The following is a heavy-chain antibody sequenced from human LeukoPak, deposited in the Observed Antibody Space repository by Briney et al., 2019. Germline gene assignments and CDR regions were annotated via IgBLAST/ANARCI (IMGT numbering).Heavy chain of an antibody. CDR2: IYYSGST. Sequence: SETLSLTCAVYGGSFSGYYWSWIRQPPGKGLEWIGYIYYSGSTNYNPSLKSRVTISVDTSKNQFSLKLSSVTAADTAVYYCARHPRGFLHSGYDWYFDLWGRGTLVTVSS. D-gene: IGHD3-22*01. V-gene: IGHV4-59*08. J-gene: IGHJ2*01. CDR3: ARHPRGFLHSGYDWYFDL. CDR1: GGSFSGYY.